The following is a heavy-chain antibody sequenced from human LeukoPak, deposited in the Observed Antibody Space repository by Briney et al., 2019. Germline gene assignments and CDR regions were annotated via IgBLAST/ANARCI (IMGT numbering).Heavy chain of an antibody. D-gene: IGHD1-26*01. CDR1: GGSISSYY. V-gene: IGHV4-39*01. J-gene: IGHJ4*02. CDR3: ARRSGSYLGGYY. Sequence: SETLSLTCTVSGGSISSYYWGWIRQPPGKGLEWIGSIYYSGSTYYNPSLKSRVTISVDTSKNQFSLELSSVTAADTAVYYCARRSGSYLGGYYWGQGTLVTVSS. CDR2: IYYSGST.